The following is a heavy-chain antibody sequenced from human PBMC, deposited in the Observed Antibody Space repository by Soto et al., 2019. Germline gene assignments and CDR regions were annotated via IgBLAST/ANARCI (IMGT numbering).Heavy chain of an antibody. CDR3: ARARGYYDSSGKGAFDI. V-gene: IGHV1-69*13. CDR2: IIPIFGTA. J-gene: IGHJ3*02. CDR1: GGTFSSYA. D-gene: IGHD3-22*01. Sequence: SVKVSRKASGGTFSSYAVSWVRQAPGQGLEWMGGIIPIFGTANYAQKFQGRVTITADESTSTAYMELSSLRSEDTAVYYCARARGYYDSSGKGAFDIWGQGTMVTVSS.